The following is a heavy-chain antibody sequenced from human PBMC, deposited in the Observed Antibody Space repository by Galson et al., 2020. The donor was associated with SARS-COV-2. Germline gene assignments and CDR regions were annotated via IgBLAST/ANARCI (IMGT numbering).Heavy chain of an antibody. CDR3: ARDTGTANDY. D-gene: IGHD5-18*01. J-gene: IGHJ4*02. V-gene: IGHV3-30-3*01. CDR1: GFTFSSYA. Sequence: SLRLSCAASGFTFSSYAMHWVRQAPGKGLEWVAVISYDGSNKYYADSVKGRFTISRDNSKNTLYLQMNSLRAEDTAVYYCARDTGTANDYWGQGTLVTVSS. CDR2: ISYDGSNK.